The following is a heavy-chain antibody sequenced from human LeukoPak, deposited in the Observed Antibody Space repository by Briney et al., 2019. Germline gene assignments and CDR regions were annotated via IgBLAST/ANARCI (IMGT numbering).Heavy chain of an antibody. CDR1: GYTLTELS. J-gene: IGHJ5*02. CDR2: FDPEDGET. Sequence: ASVKVSCKVSGYTLTELSMHWVRQAPGKGLEWVGGFDPEDGETIYTQKFQGRVTITRNTSISTAYMELSSLRSEDTAVYYCARAYDFWSGYYTLTPTNWFDPWGQGTLVTVSS. CDR3: ARAYDFWSGYYTLTPTNWFDP. V-gene: IGHV1-24*01. D-gene: IGHD3-3*01.